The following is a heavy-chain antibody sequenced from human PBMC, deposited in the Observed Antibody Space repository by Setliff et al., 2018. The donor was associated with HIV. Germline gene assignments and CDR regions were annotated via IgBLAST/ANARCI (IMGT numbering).Heavy chain of an antibody. D-gene: IGHD3-10*01. CDR3: VYYYGSGSYVPNYYYGMDV. CDR2: INPNNGGT. J-gene: IGHJ6*02. Sequence: ASVKVSCKASGYTFTGYYMHWVRQAPGQGLEWMGWINPNNGGTNYAQKFQGRVTMTRDTSISTAYMELSRLRSEDTAVYYCVYYYGSGSYVPNYYYGMDVWGQGTTVTVSS. CDR1: GYTFTGYY. V-gene: IGHV1-2*02.